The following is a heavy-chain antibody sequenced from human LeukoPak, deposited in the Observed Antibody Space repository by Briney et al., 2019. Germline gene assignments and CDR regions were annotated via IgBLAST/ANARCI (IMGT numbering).Heavy chain of an antibody. CDR1: GFTFSSYA. V-gene: IGHV3-23*01. CDR2: ISGSGGST. J-gene: IGHJ4*02. D-gene: IGHD3-3*01. Sequence: PGGSLRLSCAASGFTFSSYAMSWVRQAPGKGLEWVSAISGSGGSTYYADSVKGRFTISRDNSKNTLYLQMKSLRAEETAVYYCARVYLGDFWSGYYSGVYYFDYWGQGTLVTVSS. CDR3: ARVYLGDFWSGYYSGVYYFDY.